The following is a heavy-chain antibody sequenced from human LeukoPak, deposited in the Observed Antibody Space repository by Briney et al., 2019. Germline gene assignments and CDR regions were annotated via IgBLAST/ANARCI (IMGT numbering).Heavy chain of an antibody. CDR2: LYHPDTT. J-gene: IGHJ6*03. D-gene: IGHD6-13*01. CDR1: GYPISNAYH. CDR3: ARQHDSYYYYYVDL. V-gene: IGHV4-38-2*01. Sequence: SETLSLTCAVSGYPISNAYHWVWIRQPPGKGLEWIGSLYHPDTTYYNPSLKSRVTMSADTSRNQFSLKLSFVTAADTAVYYCARQHDSYYYYYVDLWGTGTTVTVSS.